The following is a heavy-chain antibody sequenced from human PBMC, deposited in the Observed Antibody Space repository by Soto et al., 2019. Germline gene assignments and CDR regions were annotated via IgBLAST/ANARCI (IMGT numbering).Heavy chain of an antibody. J-gene: IGHJ4*02. CDR3: AAGGSSGYYGG. CDR1: GFTFTSSS. CDR2: ITVGTGNT. Sequence: QMQLVQSGPEVKKPGTSVKVSCKASGFTFTSSSVQWVRQARGQRLEWIGWITVGTGNTNYAQKFQERVTITRDMSTSTAYMELSNLRSEDTAVYYCAAGGSSGYYGGWGQGTQVTVSS. D-gene: IGHD3-22*01. V-gene: IGHV1-58*01.